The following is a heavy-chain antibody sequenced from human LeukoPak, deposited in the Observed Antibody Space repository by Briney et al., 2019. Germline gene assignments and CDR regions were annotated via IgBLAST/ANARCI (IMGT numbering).Heavy chain of an antibody. J-gene: IGHJ4*02. V-gene: IGHV1-2*02. CDR3: ARVITGDY. D-gene: IGHD3-22*01. Sequence: ASVEVSCKASGYTFTGYYVHWVRQAPGQGLEWMGWIDPNSGGTNYAQKFQGRVTMTRDTSISTAYMELSRLRSDDTAVYYCARVITGDYWGQGTLVTVSS. CDR1: GYTFTGYY. CDR2: IDPNSGGT.